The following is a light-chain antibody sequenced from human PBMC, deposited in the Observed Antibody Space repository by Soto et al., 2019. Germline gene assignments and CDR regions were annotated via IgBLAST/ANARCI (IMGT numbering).Light chain of an antibody. J-gene: IGKJ5*01. CDR2: GAF. CDR3: QQRSNWIT. V-gene: IGKV3D-15*01. Sequence: EIVMTQSPATLSVSPGERATLSCRASQSVSSNVAWYQQKPGQAPRLLIFGAFTRATGIPARFSGSGSGTEFTLTISSLQSEDFAVYYCQQRSNWITFGQGTRLEIK. CDR1: QSVSSN.